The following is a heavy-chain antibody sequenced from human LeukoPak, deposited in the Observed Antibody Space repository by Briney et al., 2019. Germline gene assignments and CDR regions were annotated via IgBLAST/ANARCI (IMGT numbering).Heavy chain of an antibody. CDR2: INHSGST. J-gene: IGHJ5*02. D-gene: IGHD3-3*01. CDR3: ARRGLGVAYNWFDP. CDR1: GGSFSGYY. V-gene: IGHV4-34*01. Sequence: SETLSLTCAVYGGSFSGYYWSWIRQPPGKGLEWIGEINHSGSTNYNPSLKSRVTISVDTSKNQFSLKLSSVTAADTAVYYCARRGLGVAYNWFDPWGQGTLVTVSS.